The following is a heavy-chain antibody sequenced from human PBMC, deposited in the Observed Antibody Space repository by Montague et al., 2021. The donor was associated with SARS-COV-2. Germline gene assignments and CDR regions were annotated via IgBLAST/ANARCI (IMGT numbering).Heavy chain of an antibody. CDR3: ARFPTSYYYDSKAAPATPDAFDI. J-gene: IGHJ3*02. V-gene: IGHV4-39*01. CDR1: GGSISSSGYY. Sequence: SETLSLTCTVSGGSISSSGYYWGWIRQPPGKGLEWIGSIYYSGSTYYNPSLKSRVTISVDTSKNQFSLKLSSVTDADTAVYYCARFPTSYYYDSKAAPATPDAFDIWGQGTMVTVSS. D-gene: IGHD3-22*01. CDR2: IYYSGST.